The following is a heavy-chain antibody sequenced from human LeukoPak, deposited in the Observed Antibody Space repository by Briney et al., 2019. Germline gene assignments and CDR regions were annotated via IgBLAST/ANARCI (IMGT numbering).Heavy chain of an antibody. J-gene: IGHJ4*02. D-gene: IGHD3-10*01. CDR3: ARSPLWFGEGIRESDY. CDR1: GGSFSGYY. V-gene: IGHV4-34*01. Sequence: PETLSLTCAVYGGSFSGYYWSWIRQPPGKGLEWIGEINHSGSTNYNPSLKSRVTISVDTSKNQFSLKLSSVTAADTAVYYCARSPLWFGEGIRESDYWGQGTLVTVSS. CDR2: INHSGST.